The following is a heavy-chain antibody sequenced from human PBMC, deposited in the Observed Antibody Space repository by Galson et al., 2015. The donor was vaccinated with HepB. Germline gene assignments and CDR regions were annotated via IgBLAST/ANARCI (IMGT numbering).Heavy chain of an antibody. CDR2: INHSGST. CDR1: GGSFSGYY. V-gene: IGHV4-34*01. J-gene: IGHJ4*02. D-gene: IGHD4-23*01. Sequence: SETLSLTCAVYGGSFSGYYWSWIRQPPGKGLEWIGEINHSGSTNYNPSLKSRVTISVDTSKNQFSLKLSSVTAADTAVYYCATTRIRRSPFDYWGPGTLVTVSS. CDR3: ATTRIRRSPFDY.